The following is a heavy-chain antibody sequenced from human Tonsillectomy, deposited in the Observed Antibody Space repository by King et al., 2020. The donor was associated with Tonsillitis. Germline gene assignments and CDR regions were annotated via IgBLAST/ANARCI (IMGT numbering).Heavy chain of an antibody. V-gene: IGHV3-9*01. CDR1: GFTFDDYA. J-gene: IGHJ3*02. Sequence: QLVQSGGGLVQPGRSLRLSCAASGFTFDDYAMHWVRHAPGKGLVWCSGISWNRGSIGYAVFVKGRFTISSDNATNSLYLQMNSLRADDTALYYCAKDAKRTTGIESAFEIWGQGTMVTVSS. CDR2: ISWNRGSI. D-gene: IGHD1-1*01. CDR3: AKDAKRTTGIESAFEI.